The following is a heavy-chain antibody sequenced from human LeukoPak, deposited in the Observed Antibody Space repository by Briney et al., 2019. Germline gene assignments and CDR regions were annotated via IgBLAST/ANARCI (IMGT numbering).Heavy chain of an antibody. CDR1: GFTFRNYD. CDR2: IGIAGDT. CDR3: ARVSGLHSWKDFFDN. V-gene: IGHV3-13*01. Sequence: AGGSLRLSCAASGFTFRNYDMHWVRQATGKGLEWVAGIGIAGDTYYSGSVKGRFTISRANAKNSLYLQMNNLRAGDTAVYYCARVSGLHSWKDFFDNWGQGILVTVTS. D-gene: IGHD1-20*01. J-gene: IGHJ4*02.